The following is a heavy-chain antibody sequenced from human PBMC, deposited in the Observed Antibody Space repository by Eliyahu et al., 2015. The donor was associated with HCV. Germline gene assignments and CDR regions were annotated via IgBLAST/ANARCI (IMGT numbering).Heavy chain of an antibody. CDR1: GFTFSDYY. J-gene: IGHJ4*02. CDR3: GRRISDPGDSAF. CDR2: IRKKINGYTT. V-gene: IGHV3-72*01. D-gene: IGHD2/OR15-2a*01. Sequence: EVQLVESGGDFVQPGGSLRLSCAASGFTFSDYYMDWVRQAPGKGLEWVGRIRKKINGYTTEYAPAVKGRFTISRDDSRNSLYLEMNSLKIEDTAMYYCGRRISDPGDSAFWGRGTLVTVSS.